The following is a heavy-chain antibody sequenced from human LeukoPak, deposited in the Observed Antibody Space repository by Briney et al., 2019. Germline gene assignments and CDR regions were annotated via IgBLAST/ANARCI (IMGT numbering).Heavy chain of an antibody. V-gene: IGHV4-39*01. D-gene: IGHD3-3*01. CDR3: ASRDFWSGSDFDY. J-gene: IGHJ4*02. CDR1: GGSISSSSYY. CDR2: IYYSGST. Sequence: SETLSLTCTVSGGSISSSSYYWGWIRQPPGKWLEWIGSIYYSGSTYYNPSLKSRVTISVDTSKNQFSLKLSSVTAADTAVYYCASRDFWSGSDFDYWGQGTLVTVSS.